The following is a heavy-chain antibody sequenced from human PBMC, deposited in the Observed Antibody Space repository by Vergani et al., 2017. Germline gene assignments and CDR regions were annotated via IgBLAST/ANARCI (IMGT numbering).Heavy chain of an antibody. J-gene: IGHJ4*02. CDR1: GGSISSGSYY. Sequence: QVQLQESGPGLVKPSQTLSLTCTVSGGSISSGSYYWSWIRQPAGKGLEWIGRIYTGGSTNYNPSLKSRVTISVDTSKNQFSLKLSSVTAADTAVYYCARRSGSYGHYFDYWGQGTLVTVSS. CDR2: IYTGGST. D-gene: IGHD1-26*01. V-gene: IGHV4-61*02. CDR3: ARRSGSYGHYFDY.